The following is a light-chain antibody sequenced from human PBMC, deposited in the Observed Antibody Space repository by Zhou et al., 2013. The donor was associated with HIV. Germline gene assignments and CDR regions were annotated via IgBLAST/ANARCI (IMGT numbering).Light chain of an antibody. CDR2: DTS. V-gene: IGKV3-11*01. CDR3: QQRDTWPLT. J-gene: IGKJ4*01. CDR1: QSVARF. Sequence: EIVLTQSPATLSLSPGESATLSCRASQSVARFLAWYQQKPGQAPRLLIYDTSNRATDIPARFSGSGSGTDFTLTISSLEPEDFAVYYCQQRDTWPLTFGGGTKVRSN.